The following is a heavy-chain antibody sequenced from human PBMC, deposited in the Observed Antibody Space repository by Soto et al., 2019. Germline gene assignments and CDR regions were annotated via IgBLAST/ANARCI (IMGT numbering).Heavy chain of an antibody. V-gene: IGHV3-7*04. J-gene: IGHJ6*02. Sequence: GGSLRLSCSASGFSFGDYWMSWVRQAPGKGLQWVANIKQDGSEKYYVDSVKGRFTISRDNAKNSMNLQMNSLRAEDTAVYYCARDVRTRKYYGMDVWGQGTTVTVSS. CDR1: GFSFGDYW. D-gene: IGHD2-8*01. CDR3: ARDVRTRKYYGMDV. CDR2: IKQDGSEK.